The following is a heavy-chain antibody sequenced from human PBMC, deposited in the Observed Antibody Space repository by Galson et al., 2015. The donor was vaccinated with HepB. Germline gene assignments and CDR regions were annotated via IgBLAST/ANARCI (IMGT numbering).Heavy chain of an antibody. CDR3: ARAAGSQYFDY. V-gene: IGHV4-31*03. J-gene: IGHJ4*02. CDR2: IYYSGST. CDR1: GDSISSGAYY. D-gene: IGHD6-13*01. Sequence: TLSLTCPVSGDSISSGAYYWSWIRQHPGKGLEWIGYIYYSGSTHYNPSLKRRFTISVDTSKNQFSLKLSSVTAADTAVYYCARAAGSQYFDYWGQGTLVTVSS.